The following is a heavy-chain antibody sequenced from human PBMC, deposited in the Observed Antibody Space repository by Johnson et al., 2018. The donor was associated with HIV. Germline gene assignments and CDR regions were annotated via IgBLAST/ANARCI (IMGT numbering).Heavy chain of an antibody. CDR2: ISGSGGST. CDR1: GFTFDDYG. Sequence: VQLVESGGGVVRPGGSLRLSCAASGFTFDDYGMSWVRQAPGKGLEWVSGISGSGGSTYYADSVKGRFTISRDNSKNTLYLRMNSLRAEDTAVYYCAKDRASSSWYGWDAFDIWGQGTMVTVSS. V-gene: IGHV3-23*04. CDR3: AKDRASSSWYGWDAFDI. J-gene: IGHJ3*02. D-gene: IGHD6-13*01.